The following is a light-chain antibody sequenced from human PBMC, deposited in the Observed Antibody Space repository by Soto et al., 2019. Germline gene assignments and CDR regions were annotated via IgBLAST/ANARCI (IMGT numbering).Light chain of an antibody. CDR2: EDN. J-gene: IGLJ1*01. Sequence: QSVLTQPASLSGSPGQSITISCTGTSSDIGAYYYVSWFQQHPGKAHKLMISEDNNRPSGISNRLSGSKSGNTAYLTFSGLQVENEAEYFCFPFTTTSTHAFGTGTKGTV. V-gene: IGLV2-14*01. CDR3: FPFTTTSTHA. CDR1: SSDIGAYYY.